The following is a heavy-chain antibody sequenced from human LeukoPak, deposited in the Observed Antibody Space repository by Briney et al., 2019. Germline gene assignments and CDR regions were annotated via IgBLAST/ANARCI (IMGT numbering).Heavy chain of an antibody. D-gene: IGHD3-10*01. V-gene: IGHV4-61*08. CDR2: IYYGGNT. Sequence: SETLSLTCGVSGGSFNSDDYYWNWIRQPPGRGLEWIGYIYYGGNTNYNPSLRSRVTISMDTSKNQFSLKVNSVTAADTAVYFSASGPRNYYYSGSYHYWGQGTLVTVSS. CDR3: ASGPRNYYYSGSYHY. CDR1: GGSFNSDDYY. J-gene: IGHJ4*02.